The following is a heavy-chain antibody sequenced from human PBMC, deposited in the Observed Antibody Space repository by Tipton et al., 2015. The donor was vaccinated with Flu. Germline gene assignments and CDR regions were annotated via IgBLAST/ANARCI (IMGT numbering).Heavy chain of an antibody. Sequence: SLRLSCAASGLTFTSTSMNWVRQAPGKGLEWVSYIRDDGSDVYYADSVKGRFTISRDNARNSVSLQMNSLRAEDTAVYYCARDMRGGFFDLWGRGTLVTVSS. V-gene: IGHV3-21*05. CDR3: ARDMRGGFFDL. CDR2: IRDDGSDV. J-gene: IGHJ2*01. CDR1: GLTFTSTS. D-gene: IGHD2-2*01.